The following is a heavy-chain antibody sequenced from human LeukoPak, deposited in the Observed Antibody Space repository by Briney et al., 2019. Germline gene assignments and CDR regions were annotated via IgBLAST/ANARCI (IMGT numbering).Heavy chain of an antibody. Sequence: ASVKVSCKASGYTFTSYYMHWVRQAPGQGLEWMGWINPNSGGTNYAQKFQGRVTMTRDTSISTAYMELSRLRSDDTAVYYCATNLDCSSTSCYGNYYYYYMDVWGKGTTVTVSS. CDR2: INPNSGGT. CDR1: GYTFTSYY. J-gene: IGHJ6*03. CDR3: ATNLDCSSTSCYGNYYYYYMDV. D-gene: IGHD2-2*01. V-gene: IGHV1-2*02.